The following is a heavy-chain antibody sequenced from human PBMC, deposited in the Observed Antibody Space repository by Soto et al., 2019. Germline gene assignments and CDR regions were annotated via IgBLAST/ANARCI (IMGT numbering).Heavy chain of an antibody. CDR2: ISYDGSNK. D-gene: IGHD2-15*01. CDR3: ARDGPKKRLVVVSLKWFDP. CDR1: GYTFTSYA. Sequence: SCKASGYTFTSYAMHWVRQAPGKGLEWVAVISYDGSNKYYADSVKGRFTISRDNSKNTLYLQMNSLRAEDTAVYYCARDGPKKRLVVVSLKWFDPWGQGTLVTVSS. J-gene: IGHJ5*02. V-gene: IGHV3-30-3*01.